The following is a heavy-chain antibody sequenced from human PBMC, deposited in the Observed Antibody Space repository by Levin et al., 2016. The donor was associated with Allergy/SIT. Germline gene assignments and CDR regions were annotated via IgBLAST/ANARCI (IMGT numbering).Heavy chain of an antibody. CDR3: ARSFTVRYVDWLPREVY. Sequence: SETLSLTCTISGGSIGTSLDYWGWIRQPPGKGLEWIGHISYSGSTYYNPSLRSRVTMSADASKKQFSLKLRSVTAPDTAVYFCARSFTVRYVDWLPREVYWGPGTLVSVSS. CDR1: GGSIGTSLDY. D-gene: IGHD3-9*01. CDR2: ISYSGST. V-gene: IGHV4-39*01. J-gene: IGHJ4*02.